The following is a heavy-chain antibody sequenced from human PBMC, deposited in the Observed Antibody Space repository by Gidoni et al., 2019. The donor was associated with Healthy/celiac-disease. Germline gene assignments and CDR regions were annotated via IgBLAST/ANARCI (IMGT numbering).Heavy chain of an antibody. CDR3: AKDWGGELLVYDAFDI. J-gene: IGHJ3*02. D-gene: IGHD1-26*01. V-gene: IGHV3-23*01. Sequence: EVQLLESGGGLVQPGGSLRLSCAASGFTFSSCAMSWVRQAPGKGLEWVSAISGSGGSTYYADSVKGRFTISRDNSKNTLYLQMNSLRAEDTAVYYCAKDWGGELLVYDAFDIWGQGTMVTVSS. CDR1: GFTFSSCA. CDR2: ISGSGGST.